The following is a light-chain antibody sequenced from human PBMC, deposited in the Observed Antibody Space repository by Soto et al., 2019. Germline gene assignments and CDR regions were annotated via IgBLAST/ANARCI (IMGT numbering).Light chain of an antibody. J-gene: IGLJ2*01. CDR1: STDVGGYNY. V-gene: IGLV2-14*03. CDR2: DVT. CDR3: SSYTREKTVL. Sequence: QSVLTQPASVSGSPGQSITISCTGSSTDVGGYNYVSWHQQHPGKAPKLMIFDVTKRPSGVSNRFSGSKSGDTASLTISGLHAEDEADYYCSSYTREKTVLFGGGTQLTVL.